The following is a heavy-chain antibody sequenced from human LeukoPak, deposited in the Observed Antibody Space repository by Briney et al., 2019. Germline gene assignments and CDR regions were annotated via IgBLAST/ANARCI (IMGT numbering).Heavy chain of an antibody. Sequence: QPGGSLRLSCAASGFTFSSYGMHWVRQAPGKGLEWVSAISGSGGSTYYADSVKGRFTISRDNSKNTLYLQMNSLRAEDTAVYYCAKEGILGGSSSPMDDYWGQGTLVTVSS. V-gene: IGHV3-23*01. CDR1: GFTFSSYG. CDR2: ISGSGGST. D-gene: IGHD6-6*01. CDR3: AKEGILGGSSSPMDDY. J-gene: IGHJ4*02.